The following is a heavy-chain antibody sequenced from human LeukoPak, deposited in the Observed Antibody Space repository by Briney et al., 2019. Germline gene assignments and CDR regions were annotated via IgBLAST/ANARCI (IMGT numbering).Heavy chain of an antibody. J-gene: IGHJ5*02. D-gene: IGHD6-19*01. V-gene: IGHV3-23*01. CDR3: AKGATSGWLLYWFDP. Sequence: GGSLRLSCAVSGLTSSTYATSYAMTWVRQAPGKGLEWFSGISGSGGSTYYAESVKGRFTISRDNFKNTLYLQMNSRRDDDTAIYYCAKGATSGWLLYWFDPWGQGTLVTVSS. CDR1: GLTSSTYATSYA. CDR2: ISGSGGST.